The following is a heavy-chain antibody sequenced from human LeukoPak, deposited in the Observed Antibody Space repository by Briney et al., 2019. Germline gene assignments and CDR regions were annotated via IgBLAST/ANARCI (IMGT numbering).Heavy chain of an antibody. CDR2: IYYSGST. D-gene: IGHD4-23*01. Sequence: PSETLSLTCTASGDSISSYYRSWIRQPPGKGLEWMGYIYYSGSTNYNPSLKSRVTISVDTSKNQYSLKVSSVNAAETAVYYCARNYGGWDFDPWGGGTLVTVSS. V-gene: IGHV4-59*01. CDR3: ARNYGGWDFDP. J-gene: IGHJ5*02. CDR1: GDSISSYY.